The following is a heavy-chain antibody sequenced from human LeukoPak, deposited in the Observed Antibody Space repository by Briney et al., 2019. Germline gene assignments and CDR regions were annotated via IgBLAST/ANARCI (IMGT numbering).Heavy chain of an antibody. CDR2: ISSRSATI. D-gene: IGHD6-13*01. V-gene: IGHV3-48*01. Sequence: PGGSLRLSCAASGFTFNTQNMNWVRQAPGKGLEWISYISSRSATIYYADSVRGRFTVSRDNVKNSLFLHMNSLRAEDTAVYYCAGVSAIAPNDYWGQGTLVTVSS. J-gene: IGHJ4*02. CDR1: GFTFNTQN. CDR3: AGVSAIAPNDY.